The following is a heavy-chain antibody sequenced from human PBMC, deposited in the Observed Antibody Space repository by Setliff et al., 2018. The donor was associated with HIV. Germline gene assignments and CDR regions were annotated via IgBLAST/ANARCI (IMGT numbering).Heavy chain of an antibody. CDR3: ARCGGCSGWSYYYYYYMDV. CDR2: ISAHNGNT. CDR1: GYTFTSYG. V-gene: IGHV1-18*01. Sequence: ASVKVSCKASGYTFTSYGISWVRQAPGQGLEWMGWISAHNGNTNYAQKLQGRVTMTTDTSTSTAYTELSSLRSDDTAVYYCARCGGCSGWSYYYYYYMDVWGKGTTVTVSS. D-gene: IGHD6-19*01. J-gene: IGHJ6*03.